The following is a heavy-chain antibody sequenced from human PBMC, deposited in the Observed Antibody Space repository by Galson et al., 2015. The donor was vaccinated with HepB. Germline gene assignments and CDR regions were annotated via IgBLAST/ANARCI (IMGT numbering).Heavy chain of an antibody. J-gene: IGHJ3*02. Sequence: QSGAEVKKPGESLKISCKGSGYSFTSYWIGWVRQMPGKGLEWMGIIYPGDSGTRYSPSFQGQVTISADKSISTAYLQWSSLKASDTAMYYCARLQRAYSSSWLPPLGAFDIWGQGTMVTVSS. D-gene: IGHD6-13*01. CDR2: IYPGDSGT. CDR1: GYSFTSYW. CDR3: ARLQRAYSSSWLPPLGAFDI. V-gene: IGHV5-51*01.